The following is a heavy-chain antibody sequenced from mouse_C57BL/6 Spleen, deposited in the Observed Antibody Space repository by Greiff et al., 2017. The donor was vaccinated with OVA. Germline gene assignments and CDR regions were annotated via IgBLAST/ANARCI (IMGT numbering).Heavy chain of an antibody. CDR3: ARSRGDYDGAMDY. D-gene: IGHD2-4*01. V-gene: IGHV1-18*01. J-gene: IGHJ4*01. Sequence: EVQLVESGPELVKPGASVKIPCKASGYTFTDYNMDWVKQSHGKSLEWIGDINPNNGGTIYNQKFKGKATLTVDKSSSTAYMELRSLTSEDTAVYYCARSRGDYDGAMDYWGQGTSVTVSS. CDR2: INPNNGGT. CDR1: GYTFTDYN.